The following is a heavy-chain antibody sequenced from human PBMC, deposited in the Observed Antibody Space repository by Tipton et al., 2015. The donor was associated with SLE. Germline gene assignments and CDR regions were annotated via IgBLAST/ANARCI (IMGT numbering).Heavy chain of an antibody. V-gene: IGHV4-59*08. Sequence: TLSLTCTVSGGSISSFNWTWIRQPPGTGLEWIGHIYYSVNTNYNHSLKSRVTISVDTSRNQFSLRLTSVTAADTAVYYCARNPGYWGRGTLVTVSS. CDR1: GGSISSFN. CDR2: IYYSVNT. J-gene: IGHJ4*02. D-gene: IGHD1-14*01. CDR3: ARNPGY.